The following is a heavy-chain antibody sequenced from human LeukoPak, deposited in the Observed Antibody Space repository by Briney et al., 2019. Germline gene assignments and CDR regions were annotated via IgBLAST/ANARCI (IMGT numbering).Heavy chain of an antibody. Sequence: GGSLRLSCAASGFTFSSYDMHWVRQATGKGLEWVSAIGTAGDTYYPGSVKGRFTISRENAKNSLYLQMNSLRAGDTAVYYCVRVGVWAAGRFWLDYWGQGTLVTVSS. V-gene: IGHV3-13*01. CDR3: VRVGVWAAGRFWLDY. CDR2: IGTAGDT. J-gene: IGHJ4*02. CDR1: GFTFSSYD. D-gene: IGHD6-13*01.